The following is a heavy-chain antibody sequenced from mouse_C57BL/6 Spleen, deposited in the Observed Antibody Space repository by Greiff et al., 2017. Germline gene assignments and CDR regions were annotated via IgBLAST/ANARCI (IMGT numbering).Heavy chain of an antibody. Sequence: EVQLQQSGPELVKPGDSVKISCKASGYSFTGYFMNWVMQSHGKSLEWIGRINPYNGDTFYNQKFKGKATLTVNKSSSTAHMELRSLTSEDSAVYYCARVNDYDAWFACCGQGTLVTVSA. J-gene: IGHJ3*01. CDR2: INPYNGDT. CDR1: GYSFTGYF. D-gene: IGHD2-4*01. V-gene: IGHV1-20*01. CDR3: ARVNDYDAWFAC.